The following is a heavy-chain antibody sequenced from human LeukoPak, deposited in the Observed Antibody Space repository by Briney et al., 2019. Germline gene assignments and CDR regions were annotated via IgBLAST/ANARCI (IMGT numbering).Heavy chain of an antibody. J-gene: IGHJ4*02. CDR1: GFTFSYAW. CDR2: IKSKRDGGTT. V-gene: IGHV3-15*01. Sequence: GGSLRLSCATSGFTFSYAWMIWVRQAPGKGLEWVGRIKSKRDGGTTDYAAPVKGRFTISRDDSKNTLYLQMNSLKTEDTAVYYCTTHFWCNWNYDWGQGTLVTVSS. D-gene: IGHD1-7*01. CDR3: TTHFWCNWNYD.